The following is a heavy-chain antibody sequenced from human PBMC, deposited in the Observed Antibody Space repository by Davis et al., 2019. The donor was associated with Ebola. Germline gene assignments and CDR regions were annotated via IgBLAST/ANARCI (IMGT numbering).Heavy chain of an antibody. CDR1: GFTFSSYA. CDR2: ISGSGGST. V-gene: IGHV3-23*01. D-gene: IGHD6-6*01. Sequence: GESLKISCAASGFTFSSYAMSWVRQAPGKGLEWVSAISGSGGSTYYADSVKGRFTISRDNSKNTLYLQMNSLRAEDTAVYYCARDAFIAARPKPPRFDPWGQGTLVTVSS. J-gene: IGHJ5*02. CDR3: ARDAFIAARPKPPRFDP.